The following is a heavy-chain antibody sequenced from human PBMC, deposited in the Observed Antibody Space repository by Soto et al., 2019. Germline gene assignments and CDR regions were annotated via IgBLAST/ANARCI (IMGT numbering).Heavy chain of an antibody. Sequence: QVKLVQSGAEVKKPGASVKVSCKASGYTFTSYGISWVRQAPGQGLEWMGWISAYNGNTNYAQKLPGRVTMTTDTSTTTAYVGLRSLRSDDTAVYYCARELQQTNYYYYGMDVWGQGTTVTVAS. CDR3: ARELQQTNYYYYGMDV. CDR1: GYTFTSYG. CDR2: ISAYNGNT. D-gene: IGHD2-15*01. J-gene: IGHJ6*02. V-gene: IGHV1-18*01.